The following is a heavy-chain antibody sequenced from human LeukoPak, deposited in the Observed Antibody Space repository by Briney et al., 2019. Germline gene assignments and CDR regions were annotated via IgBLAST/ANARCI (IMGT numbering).Heavy chain of an antibody. V-gene: IGHV1-8*03. CDR2: MNPNSGNT. J-gene: IGHJ5*02. CDR1: GYTFTSYD. CDR3: ARATKGQAWFDP. Sequence: ASVKVSCKASGYTFTSYDINWVRQAPGRGLEWMGWMNPNSGNTGYAQKFQGRVTITRNTSISTAYMELSSLRSEDTAVYYCARATKGQAWFDPWGQGTLVTVSS.